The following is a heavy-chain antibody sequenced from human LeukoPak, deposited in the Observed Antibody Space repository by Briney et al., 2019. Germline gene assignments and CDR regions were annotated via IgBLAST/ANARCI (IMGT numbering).Heavy chain of an antibody. CDR2: IWYDGNNK. J-gene: IGHJ4*02. V-gene: IGHV3-33*01. Sequence: GGSLRLSCAASGFTFSSYGMHWVRQAPGKGLEWVAVIWYDGNNKYYADSVKGRFTISRDNSKNTLYLQMNSLRAEDTAVYYCAREREYYGSGTYYFDYWGRGTLVTVSS. D-gene: IGHD3-10*01. CDR3: AREREYYGSGTYYFDY. CDR1: GFTFSSYG.